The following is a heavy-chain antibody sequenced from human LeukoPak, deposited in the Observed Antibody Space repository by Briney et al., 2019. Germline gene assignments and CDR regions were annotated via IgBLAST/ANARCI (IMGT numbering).Heavy chain of an antibody. D-gene: IGHD2-21*01. Sequence: GGSLRLSCAASGFTFSNAYMNWVRQAPGKGLEWVGRIKPKTDGETTEYAALVKGRFSISRDDSKNMLYLQMNSLKTEDTAVYYCITPLPYSAQGGQGTLVTVSS. J-gene: IGHJ4*02. CDR3: ITPLPYSAQ. V-gene: IGHV3-15*07. CDR1: GFTFSNAY. CDR2: IKPKTDGETT.